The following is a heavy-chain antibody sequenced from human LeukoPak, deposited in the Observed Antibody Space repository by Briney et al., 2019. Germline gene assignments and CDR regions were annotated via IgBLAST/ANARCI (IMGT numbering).Heavy chain of an antibody. CDR1: GGSISSYY. CDR2: IYYSGST. CDR3: ARGQDGDYGGYYFDY. J-gene: IGHJ4*02. V-gene: IGHV4-59*01. D-gene: IGHD4-17*01. Sequence: PSETLSLTCTVSGGSISSYYWSWIRQPPGKGLEWIGYIYYSGSTNYNPSLKSRVTISVDTSKNQFSLKLSSVTAADTAVYYCARGQDGDYGGYYFDYWGQGTLVTVSS.